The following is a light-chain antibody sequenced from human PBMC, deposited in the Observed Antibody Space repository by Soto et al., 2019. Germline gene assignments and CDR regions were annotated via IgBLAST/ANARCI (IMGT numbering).Light chain of an antibody. J-gene: IGKJ1*01. CDR1: HTISSSY. V-gene: IGKV3-20*01. CDR3: QQYVTSSPRT. Sequence: EIVLTQSPATLSLSPGERATLSCRASHTISSSYLAWYQQKPGQAPRLLMYGISRRATGIPDRSSGSGSGTDFTLTITRLEPEDFAVYYCQQYVTSSPRTFGQGTKVDIK. CDR2: GIS.